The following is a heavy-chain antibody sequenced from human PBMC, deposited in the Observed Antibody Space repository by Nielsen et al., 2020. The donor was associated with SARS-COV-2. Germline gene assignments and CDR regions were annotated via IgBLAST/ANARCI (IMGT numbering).Heavy chain of an antibody. Sequence: GGSLRLSCTASGFTFGDYAMIWVRQAPGKGLEWVGFIRSKAYGGTTEYAASVKGRFTISRDDSKSIAYLQMNSLKTEDTAVYYCTRADSSGYYSGYWGQGTLVTVSS. CDR2: IRSKAYGGTT. CDR3: TRADSSGYYSGY. J-gene: IGHJ4*02. D-gene: IGHD3-22*01. V-gene: IGHV3-49*04. CDR1: GFTFGDYA.